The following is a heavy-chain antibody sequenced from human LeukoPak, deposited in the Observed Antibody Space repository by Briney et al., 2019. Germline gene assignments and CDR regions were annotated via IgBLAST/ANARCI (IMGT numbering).Heavy chain of an antibody. J-gene: IGHJ6*02. D-gene: IGHD3-9*01. V-gene: IGHV3-23*01. CDR2: ISGSGGST. CDR3: AKGLTGYSNYGMDV. Sequence: GGSLRLSCAASGFTFSSYAMSWVRQVPGKGLEWVSAISGSGGSTYYADSVKGRFTISRDNSKNTLYLQMKSLRVEHTARYYCAKGLTGYSNYGMDVWGQGTTVTVSS. CDR1: GFTFSSYA.